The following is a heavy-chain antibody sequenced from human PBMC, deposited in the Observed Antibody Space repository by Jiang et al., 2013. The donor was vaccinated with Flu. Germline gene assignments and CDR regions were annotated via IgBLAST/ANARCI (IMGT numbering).Heavy chain of an antibody. CDR2: IIPILGIA. V-gene: IGHV1-69*04. CDR3: ARDRPPARHYYDSSGPFS. CDR1: GGTFSSYA. J-gene: IGHJ5*02. Sequence: GAEVKKPGSSVKVSCKASGGTFSSYAISWVRQAPGQGLEWMGRIIPILGIANYAQKFQGRVTITADKSASTAYMELSSLRSEDTAVYYCARDRPPARHYYDSSGPFSWGQGTLVTVSS. D-gene: IGHD3-22*01.